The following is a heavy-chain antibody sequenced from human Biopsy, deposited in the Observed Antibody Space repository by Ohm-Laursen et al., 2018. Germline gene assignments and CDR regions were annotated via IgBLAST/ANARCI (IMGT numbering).Heavy chain of an antibody. V-gene: IGHV4-59*11. Sequence: GTLSLTCPVSGGPFTGHYWSWIRQPPGKGLEWIGHISYTGYTSYNASLKSRVTISVDTSRNHFSLRLSSLTAADTAVYYCARGSNDFGGLYFPRWGQGTLLTVSS. D-gene: IGHD4-23*01. CDR3: ARGSNDFGGLYFPR. CDR2: ISYTGYT. J-gene: IGHJ4*02. CDR1: GGPFTGHY.